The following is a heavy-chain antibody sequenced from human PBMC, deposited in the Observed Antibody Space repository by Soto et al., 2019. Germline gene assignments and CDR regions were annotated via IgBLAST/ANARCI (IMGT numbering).Heavy chain of an antibody. V-gene: IGHV4-59*01. Sequence: SETLSLTCTVSGGSFTGYYWSWIRQPPGKGLEWIGHISYSGSTKYNPSLKSRVTISVDKSKNQFSLKLSSVTAADTAVYYCARGITMGDGKVVTSDYWGQGTLVTVSS. D-gene: IGHD3-16*02. J-gene: IGHJ4*02. CDR1: GGSFTGYY. CDR3: ARGITMGDGKVVTSDY. CDR2: ISYSGST.